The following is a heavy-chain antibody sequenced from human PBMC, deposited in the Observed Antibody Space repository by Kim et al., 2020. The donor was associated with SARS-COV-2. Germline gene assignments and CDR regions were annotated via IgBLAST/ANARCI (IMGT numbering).Heavy chain of an antibody. J-gene: IGHJ6*02. CDR2: FDPEDGET. CDR3: ATGSITIFGVVPRYGMDV. D-gene: IGHD3-3*01. Sequence: ASVKVSCKVSGYTLTELSMHWVRQAPGKGLEWMGGFDPEDGETIYAQKFQGRVTMTEDTSTDTAYMELSSLRSEDTAVYYCATGSITIFGVVPRYGMDVWGQRTTVTVSS. CDR1: GYTLTELS. V-gene: IGHV1-24*01.